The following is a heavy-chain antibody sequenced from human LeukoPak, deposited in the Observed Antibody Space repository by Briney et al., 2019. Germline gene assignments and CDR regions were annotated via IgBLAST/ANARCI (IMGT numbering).Heavy chain of an antibody. Sequence: SETLSLTCTVSGYSISSGYYWGWIRQPPGKGLEWIGIIYHSGRTDYNPSLKSRVTISVDTSKNQFSMKLSSVTAADTAVFYCARHLSPYDSSGSFDYWGQGTLVTVSS. V-gene: IGHV4-38-2*02. CDR1: GYSISSGYY. CDR3: ARHLSPYDSSGSFDY. J-gene: IGHJ4*02. D-gene: IGHD3-22*01. CDR2: IYHSGRT.